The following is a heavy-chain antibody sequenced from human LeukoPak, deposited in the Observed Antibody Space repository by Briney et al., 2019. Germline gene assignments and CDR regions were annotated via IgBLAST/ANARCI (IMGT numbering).Heavy chain of an antibody. J-gene: IGHJ5*02. CDR1: GYTFTGYY. D-gene: IGHD3-22*01. Sequence: ASVKVSCKASGYTFTGYYMHWVRQAPGQGLEWMGRINPNSGGTNYAQKFQGRVTMTRDTSISTAYMELSRLRSDDTAVYYCARDPYYYDSSGYYSDWFDPWGQGTLVTVSS. CDR2: INPNSGGT. CDR3: ARDPYYYDSSGYYSDWFDP. V-gene: IGHV1-2*06.